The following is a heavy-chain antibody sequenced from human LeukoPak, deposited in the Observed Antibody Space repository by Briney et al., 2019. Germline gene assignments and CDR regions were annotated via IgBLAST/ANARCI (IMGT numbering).Heavy chain of an antibody. CDR3: ARDGITFGGVIVKAPGYFDY. J-gene: IGHJ4*02. CDR2: IWYDGSNK. D-gene: IGHD3-16*02. CDR1: GFTFSSYG. V-gene: IGHV3-33*01. Sequence: PGRPLRLSCAASGFTFSSYGMHWVRQAPGKGLEWVAVIWYDGSNKYYADSVKGRFTISRDNSKNTLYLQMNSLRAEDTAVYYCARDGITFGGVIVKAPGYFDYWGQGTLVTVSS.